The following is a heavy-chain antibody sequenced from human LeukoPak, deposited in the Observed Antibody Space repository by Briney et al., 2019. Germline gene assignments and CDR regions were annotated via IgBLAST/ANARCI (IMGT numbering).Heavy chain of an antibody. CDR3: ARQRVAGRYYFDY. D-gene: IGHD6-19*01. V-gene: IGHV5-10-1*01. Sequence: GESLKISCKGSGYSFISYWISWVRQMPGKGLEWMGRIDPSDSYTNYSPSFQGHVTISADKSISTAYLQWSSLKASDTAMYYCARQRVAGRYYFDYWGQGTLVTVSS. J-gene: IGHJ4*02. CDR2: IDPSDSYT. CDR1: GYSFISYW.